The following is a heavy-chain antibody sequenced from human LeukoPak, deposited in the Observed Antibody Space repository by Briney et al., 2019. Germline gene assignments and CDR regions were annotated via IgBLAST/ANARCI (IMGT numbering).Heavy chain of an antibody. D-gene: IGHD3-22*01. CDR1: GFTFSSYS. CDR3: ARDLGGYYDSSGYYAFDI. CDR2: ISSSSTI. Sequence: GGSLRLSCAASGFTFSSYSMNWVRQAPGKGLEWVSYISSSSTIYYADSVKGRFTISRDNAKNSLYPQMNSLRAEDTAVYYCARDLGGYYDSSGYYAFDIWGQGTMVTVSS. J-gene: IGHJ3*02. V-gene: IGHV3-48*01.